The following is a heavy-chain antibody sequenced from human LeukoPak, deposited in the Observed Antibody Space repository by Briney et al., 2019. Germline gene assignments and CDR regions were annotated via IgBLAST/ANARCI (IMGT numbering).Heavy chain of an antibody. V-gene: IGHV3-48*03. D-gene: IGHD1-26*01. CDR3: ARVRELLAFDI. CDR2: ISSSGSTI. Sequence: GGSLRLSCAASGFTFSSYEMNWVRQAPGKGLEWVSYISSSGSTIYYADSVKGRFTISRDNAKNSLYLQMNSLRAEDTAVHYYARVRELLAFDIWGQGTMVTVSS. CDR1: GFTFSSYE. J-gene: IGHJ3*02.